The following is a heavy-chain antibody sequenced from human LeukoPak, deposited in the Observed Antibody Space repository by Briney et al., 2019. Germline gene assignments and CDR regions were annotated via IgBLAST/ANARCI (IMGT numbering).Heavy chain of an antibody. D-gene: IGHD6-13*01. CDR2: ISAYNGNT. J-gene: IGHJ4*02. CDR3: ASWSSSWPNTFDY. V-gene: IGHV1-18*01. Sequence: GASVKVSCKASGYTFTSYGISWVRQAPGQGLEWMGWISAYNGNTNYAQKFQGRVTMTRNTSISTAYMELSSLRSEDTAVYYCASWSSSWPNTFDYWGQGTLVTVSS. CDR1: GYTFTSYG.